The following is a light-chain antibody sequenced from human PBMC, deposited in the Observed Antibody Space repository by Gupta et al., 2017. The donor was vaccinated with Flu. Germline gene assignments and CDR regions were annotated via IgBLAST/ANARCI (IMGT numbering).Light chain of an antibody. CDR1: QGIGVY. CDR3: QQRNSYRWT. J-gene: IGKJ1*01. Sequence: DFQLTQSPSFLSASVGDRVTITCRASQGIGVYLAWYQQRPGKAPKLLMYATSTLQRGVPSRFSGSGSGAEFTLTISSLQPEDFATYYCQQRNSYRWTFGQGTKVEIK. CDR2: ATS. V-gene: IGKV1-9*01.